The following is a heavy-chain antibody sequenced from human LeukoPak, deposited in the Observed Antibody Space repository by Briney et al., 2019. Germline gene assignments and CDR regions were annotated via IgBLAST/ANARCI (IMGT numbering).Heavy chain of an antibody. Sequence: SETLSLTCTVSGGAISSYYWSWIRQPPGKGLEWIGYIYYSVSTNNNPSLKSRVTISVDTSKNQFSLKLSSVTAADTAVYYCARDRVADDAFDIWGQGTMVTVSS. CDR3: ARDRVADDAFDI. CDR1: GGAISSYY. J-gene: IGHJ3*02. D-gene: IGHD2-15*01. V-gene: IGHV4-59*01. CDR2: IYYSVST.